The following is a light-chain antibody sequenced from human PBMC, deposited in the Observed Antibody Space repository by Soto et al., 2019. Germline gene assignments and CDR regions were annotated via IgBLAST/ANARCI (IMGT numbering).Light chain of an antibody. CDR2: SND. CDR1: SSNIGSNT. J-gene: IGLJ2*01. Sequence: QLVLTQAPSASGTPGQRVTISCSGSSSNIGSNTVSWYQQVPGTAPKLLIYSNDQRPSGVPDRFAGFKSGTSASLAIGGLQSDDEADYCCAAWDGSLNGGVFGGGTKFTVL. CDR3: AAWDGSLNGGV. V-gene: IGLV1-44*01.